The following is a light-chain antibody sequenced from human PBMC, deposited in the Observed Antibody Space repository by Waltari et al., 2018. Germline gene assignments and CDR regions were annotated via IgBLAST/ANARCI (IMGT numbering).Light chain of an antibody. CDR3: QQSYSTPRT. V-gene: IGKV1-39*01. Sequence: DIQMTQSPSSLSASVGDRVTITCRASQSISSYLNWYQQKPGKAPKLLIYAASSLESGVPSRFSGSGSGTECTLTISSLQPEDFATYYCQQSYSTPRTFGGGTKVEIK. J-gene: IGKJ4*01. CDR1: QSISSY. CDR2: AAS.